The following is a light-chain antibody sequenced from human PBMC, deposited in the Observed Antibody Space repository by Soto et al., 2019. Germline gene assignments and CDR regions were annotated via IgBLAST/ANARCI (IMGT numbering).Light chain of an antibody. CDR1: SSDVGGYNL. J-gene: IGLJ1*01. V-gene: IGLV2-8*01. CDR3: CSYADNNIYV. Sequence: QSVLTQPPSASGSPGQSVTISCTGTSSDVGGYNLVSWYQQHPGKAPQLRIYEVNKRPSGVPDRFSGSKSGNTASLTVSGLQAEDEADYYCCSYADNNIYVFGTGTKVTVL. CDR2: EVN.